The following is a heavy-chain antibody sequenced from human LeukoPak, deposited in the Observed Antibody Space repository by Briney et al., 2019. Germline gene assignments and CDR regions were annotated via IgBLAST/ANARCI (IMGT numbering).Heavy chain of an antibody. V-gene: IGHV4-31*03. CDR3: ARGGGDRLWFGELFTSNNWFDP. CDR1: GGSISSGGYY. Sequence: SQTLSLTCTVSGGSISSGGYYRSWIRQHPGKGLEWIGYIYYSGSTYYNPSLKSRVTISVDTSKNQFSLKLSSVTAADTAVYYCARGGGDRLWFGELFTSNNWFDPWGQGTLVTVSS. CDR2: IYYSGST. D-gene: IGHD3-10*01. J-gene: IGHJ5*02.